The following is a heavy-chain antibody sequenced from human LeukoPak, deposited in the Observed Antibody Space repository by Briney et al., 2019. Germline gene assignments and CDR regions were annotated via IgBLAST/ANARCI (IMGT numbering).Heavy chain of an antibody. J-gene: IGHJ3*01. CDR3: ARLLDNDISGDPDTFDV. V-gene: IGHV4-59*11. CDR1: GGSLRGPY. D-gene: IGHD3-22*01. CDR2: ASYTGRT. Sequence: SETLSLTCTVSGGSLRGPYWSWIRQPPGKRLEWIGYASYTGRTKYNPSLQSRVTISIDTSKSQFSLKLTSVTSADTAVYSCARLLDNDISGDPDTFDVWGQGTTVIVSS.